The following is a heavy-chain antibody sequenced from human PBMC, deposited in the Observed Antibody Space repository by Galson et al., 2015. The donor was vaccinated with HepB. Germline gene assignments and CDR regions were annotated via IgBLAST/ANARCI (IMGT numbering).Heavy chain of an antibody. CDR1: GYTFTSYA. CDR2: INTNTGNP. Sequence: SCKASGYTFTSYAMNWVRQAPGQGLEWMGWINTNTGNPTYAQGFTGRFVFSLDTSVSTAYLQISSLKAEDTAVYYCARGSITMMNYWYFDLWGRGTLVTVSS. CDR3: ARGSITMMNYWYFDL. D-gene: IGHD3-22*01. J-gene: IGHJ2*01. V-gene: IGHV7-4-1*02.